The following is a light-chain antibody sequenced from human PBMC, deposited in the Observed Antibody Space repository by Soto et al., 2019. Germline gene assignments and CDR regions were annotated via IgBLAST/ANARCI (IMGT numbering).Light chain of an antibody. V-gene: IGKV3-20*01. CDR3: QQYGSSPLT. Sequence: ESVLTQSPGTLSLSPGERATLSCRASQSVRSSYLAWYHQKPGQAPRLLIYGASSRATGIPERFSGSGSGTDFTFTISRQEPEDFGVYYCQQYGSSPLTFGQGTKVEIK. CDR1: QSVRSSY. J-gene: IGKJ1*01. CDR2: GAS.